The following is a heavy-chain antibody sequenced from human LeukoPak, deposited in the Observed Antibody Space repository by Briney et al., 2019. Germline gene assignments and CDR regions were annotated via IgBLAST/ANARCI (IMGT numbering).Heavy chain of an antibody. CDR1: GFTFSGYW. D-gene: IGHD3-22*01. CDR2: INQDGSEK. J-gene: IGHJ6*03. Sequence: PGGSLRLSCAASGFTFSGYWMSWVCQAPGKGLEWVANINQDGSEKYYVDSGKGRFTISRDNAKNSLFLQMGSLRAEDTALYYCAKGAYYYDSSGYPGYMDVWGKGTTVTVSS. CDR3: AKGAYYYDSSGYPGYMDV. V-gene: IGHV3-7*03.